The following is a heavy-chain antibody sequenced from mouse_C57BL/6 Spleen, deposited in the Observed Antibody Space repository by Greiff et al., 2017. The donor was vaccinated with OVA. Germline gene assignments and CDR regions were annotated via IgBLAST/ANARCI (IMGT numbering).Heavy chain of an antibody. D-gene: IGHD2-5*01. J-gene: IGHJ2*01. V-gene: IGHV1-82*01. CDR2: IYPGDGDT. Sequence: QVQLQQSGPELVKPGASVTISCKASGYAFSSSWMNWVKQRPGKGLEWIGRIYPGDGDTNYNGKFKGKATLTADKSSSTAYMQLSSLTSEDSAVYFCARSSYYSNYLDYWGQGTTRTVSA. CDR1: GYAFSSSW. CDR3: ARSSYYSNYLDY.